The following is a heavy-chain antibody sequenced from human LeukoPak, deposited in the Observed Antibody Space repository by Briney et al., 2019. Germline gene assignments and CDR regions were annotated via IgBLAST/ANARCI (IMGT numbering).Heavy chain of an antibody. CDR3: AHRRGSSGWSQGYFDY. CDR1: GFSLSTSGVG. CDR2: IYWDEDK. J-gene: IGHJ4*02. Sequence: SGPTLAKPTQTLTLTCTFSGFSLSTSGVGVGWIRQPPGKALEWLALIYWDEDKRYSPSLKSRLTITKDTSKNQVVLTMTNMDPGDTATYYCAHRRGSSGWSQGYFDYWGQGTLVTVSS. D-gene: IGHD6-19*01. V-gene: IGHV2-5*02.